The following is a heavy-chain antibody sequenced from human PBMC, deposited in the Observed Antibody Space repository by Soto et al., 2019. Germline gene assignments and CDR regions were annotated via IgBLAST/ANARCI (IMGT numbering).Heavy chain of an antibody. CDR3: AREVVPAALTDY. D-gene: IGHD2-2*01. J-gene: IGHJ4*02. V-gene: IGHV4-30-4*01. Sequence: SETLSLTCTVSGGSISSGDYYWSWIRQPPGKGLEWIGYIYYSGSTYYNPSLKSRVTISVDTSKNQFSLKLSSVTAADTAVYYCAREVVPAALTDYWGQGTLVTVSS. CDR2: IYYSGST. CDR1: GGSISSGDYY.